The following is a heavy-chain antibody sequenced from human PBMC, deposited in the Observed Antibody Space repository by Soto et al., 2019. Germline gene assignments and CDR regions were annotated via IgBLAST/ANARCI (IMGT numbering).Heavy chain of an antibody. D-gene: IGHD4-17*01. J-gene: IGHJ3*02. CDR2: IYYSGST. CDR1: GGAVSSGSYY. CDR3: ARGDYGDYVLGVFDI. V-gene: IGHV4-61*01. Sequence: QVQLQESGPGLVKPSETLSLTCTVSGGAVSSGSYYWSWIRQPPGKGLEWIGSIYYSGSTNYNPSLKSRVTISVDTSKNQSSLKLSSVTAADTAVYYCARGDYGDYVLGVFDIWGQGTMVTVSS.